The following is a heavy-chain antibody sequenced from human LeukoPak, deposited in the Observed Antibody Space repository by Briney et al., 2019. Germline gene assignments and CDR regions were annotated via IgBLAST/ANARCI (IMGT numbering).Heavy chain of an antibody. Sequence: GESLRISCKGSGYSFTSYWIGWVRQMPGKGLEWMGIIDPGDSDTKYSPPFQGQVTFSADRSISTAYLQWSSLRASDTAMYYCVRHRNWNYDYWGQGTLVTVSS. CDR2: IDPGDSDT. CDR3: VRHRNWNYDY. CDR1: GYSFTSYW. J-gene: IGHJ4*02. D-gene: IGHD1-1*01. V-gene: IGHV5-51*01.